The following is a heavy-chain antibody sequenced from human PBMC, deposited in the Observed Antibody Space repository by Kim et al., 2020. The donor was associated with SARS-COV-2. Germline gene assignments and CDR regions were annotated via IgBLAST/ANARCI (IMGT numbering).Heavy chain of an antibody. CDR1: GGSISSSSYY. V-gene: IGHV4-39*07. J-gene: IGHJ3*02. Sequence: SETLSLTCTVSGGSISSSSYYWGWIRQPPGKGLEWIGSIYYSGSTYYNPSLKSRVTISVDTSKNQFSLKLSSVTAADTAVYYCARTTSKREWELLRGDAFEIWGQGTMVTVSS. CDR3: ARTTSKREWELLRGDAFEI. D-gene: IGHD1-26*01. CDR2: IYYSGST.